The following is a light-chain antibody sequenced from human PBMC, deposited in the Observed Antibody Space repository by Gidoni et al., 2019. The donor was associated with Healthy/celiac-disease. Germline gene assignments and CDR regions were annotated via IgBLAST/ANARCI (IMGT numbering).Light chain of an antibody. CDR2: GAS. CDR3: QQYGSSPWT. J-gene: IGKJ1*01. CDR1: QSVSSSY. V-gene: IGKV3-20*01. Sequence: IVLTPSPVTLSLSPGERATLPCRASQSVSSSYLAWYQQKPGQAPRLLIYGASSRATGIPDRFSGSGSGTDFTLTISRLEPEDFAVYYCQQYGSSPWTFGQGTKVEIK.